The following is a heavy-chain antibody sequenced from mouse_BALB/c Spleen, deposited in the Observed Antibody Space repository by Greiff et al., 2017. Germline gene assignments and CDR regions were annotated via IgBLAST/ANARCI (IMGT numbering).Heavy chain of an antibody. J-gene: IGHJ4*01. CDR2: ISSGCSYT. V-gene: IGHV5-9-3*01. Sequence: EVQVVESGGGLVKPGGSLKLSCAASGFTFSSYAMSWVRQTPEKRLEWVATISSGCSYTYYPDSVKGRFTISRDNAKNTLYLQMSSLRSEDTAMYYCAREDGYLSYAMDDGGQGTSVTVSS. D-gene: IGHD2-3*01. CDR1: GFTFSSYA. CDR3: AREDGYLSYAMDD.